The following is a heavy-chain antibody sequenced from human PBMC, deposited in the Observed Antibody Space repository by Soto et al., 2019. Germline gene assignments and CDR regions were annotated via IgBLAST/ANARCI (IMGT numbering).Heavy chain of an antibody. J-gene: IGHJ5*02. V-gene: IGHV3-74*01. CDR2: INSDGSSP. Sequence: GGSLRLSCEASGFTFSSYWMHWVRQGPGKGLEWLSLINSDGSSPNYADSVKGRFTVSRDNAKNTLSLQMNSLRVDDTGIYYCTRDRRISGLDPWGQGTLVTVSS. D-gene: IGHD3-16*02. CDR1: GFTFSSYW. CDR3: TRDRRISGLDP.